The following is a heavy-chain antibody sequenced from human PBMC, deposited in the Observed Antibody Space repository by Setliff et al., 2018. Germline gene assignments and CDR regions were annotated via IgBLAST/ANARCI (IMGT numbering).Heavy chain of an antibody. J-gene: IGHJ4*02. V-gene: IGHV3-21*01. CDR3: ARGMGSTHMVNLDF. Sequence: PGGSLRLSCAASGFAFSSYSLNWVRQAPGKGLEWVSSISSSSSYIYYADSVQGRFTISRDNAKNSLYLQMNSLRAEDTAVYYCARGMGSTHMVNLDFWGQGTLVTVSS. CDR1: GFAFSSYS. D-gene: IGHD5-18*01. CDR2: ISSSSSYI.